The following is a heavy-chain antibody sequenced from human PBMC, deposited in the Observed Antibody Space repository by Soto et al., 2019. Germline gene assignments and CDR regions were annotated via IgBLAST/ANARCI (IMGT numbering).Heavy chain of an antibody. CDR3: TRDGRRGYDMDV. CDR2: ISSRSEAI. D-gene: IGHD3-10*01. V-gene: IGHV3-48*02. Sequence: HPVGSLRLSCAASGFALSDYHMNWVRQAPGKGLEWVSYISSRSEAIYYAASVKGRFTISRDNAKNSLYLQMNSLRDEDTAVYYCTRDGRRGYDMDVWGQGTTVTVSS. CDR1: GFALSDYH. J-gene: IGHJ6*02.